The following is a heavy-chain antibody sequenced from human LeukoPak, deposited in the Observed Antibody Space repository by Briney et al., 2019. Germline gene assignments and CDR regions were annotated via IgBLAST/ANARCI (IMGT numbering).Heavy chain of an antibody. J-gene: IGHJ4*02. V-gene: IGHV1-18*01. CDR2: ISAYYGNT. CDR1: GYTFTNYG. D-gene: IGHD3-9*01. CDR3: ARDLGLGGVDWLSYG. Sequence: ASVKVSCKASGYTFTNYGVTWVRQAPGQGLEWMGWISAYYGNTNFAQNFQDRVTMTTDTSTNTAYMELRSLRSEDTAVYYCARDLGLGGVDWLSYGWGQGTLVTVSS.